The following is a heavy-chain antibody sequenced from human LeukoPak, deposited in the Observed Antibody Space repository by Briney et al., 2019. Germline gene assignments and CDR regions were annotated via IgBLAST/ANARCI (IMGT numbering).Heavy chain of an antibody. J-gene: IGHJ4*02. D-gene: IGHD4-17*01. CDR2: ISGSDDST. Sequence: GGSLRLSCAASGFTFSSYAMSWVRQAPGKGLEWVSAISGSDDSTYYADSVKGRFTISRDNSRNTLCLQVNSLRAEDTAVYYCAKEDTLTTVYFDYWGQGTLVTVSS. CDR3: AKEDTLTTVYFDY. V-gene: IGHV3-23*01. CDR1: GFTFSSYA.